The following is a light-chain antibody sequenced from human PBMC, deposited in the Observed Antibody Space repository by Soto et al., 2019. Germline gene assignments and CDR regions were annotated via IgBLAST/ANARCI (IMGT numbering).Light chain of an antibody. CDR3: QQYGSSPVT. J-gene: IGKJ3*01. CDR1: QSVTSSY. Sequence: EIVLTQSPGTLSLSPGERATLTCRASQSVTSSYLAWYQKKPGQAPRLLMYGASSRATGIPDRFSGSGSGTDFTLTISRLEPEDFAVYYCQQYGSSPVTFGPGTKVDIK. V-gene: IGKV3-20*01. CDR2: GAS.